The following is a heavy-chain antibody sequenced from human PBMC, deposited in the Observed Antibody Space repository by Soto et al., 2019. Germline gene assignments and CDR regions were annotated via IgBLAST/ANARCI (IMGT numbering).Heavy chain of an antibody. Sequence: SETLSLTRTVSGGSISRSIYYWGWIRQPPGKGLEWIGNIYYTGITNYNPSLKSRFTIAVDTSKNQFSLNLKSVTAADTAVYYCATLPPRIVVVVLPIPSWGQGTLVTVSS. J-gene: IGHJ4*02. V-gene: IGHV4-39*07. D-gene: IGHD2-15*01. CDR1: GGSISRSIYY. CDR2: IYYTGIT. CDR3: ATLPPRIVVVVLPIPS.